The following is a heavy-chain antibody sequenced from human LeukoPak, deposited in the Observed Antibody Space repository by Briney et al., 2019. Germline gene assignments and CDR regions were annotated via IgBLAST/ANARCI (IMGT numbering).Heavy chain of an antibody. CDR1: GGTFSSYA. Sequence: SVKVSCKASGGTFSSYAISWVRQAPGQGLEWMGGIIPIFGTANYAQKFQGRVTVTADESTSTAYMELSSLRSEDTAVYYCARGPDYGGNSVGLAYWGQGTLVTVSS. CDR2: IIPIFGTA. D-gene: IGHD4-23*01. V-gene: IGHV1-69*13. CDR3: ARGPDYGGNSVGLAY. J-gene: IGHJ4*02.